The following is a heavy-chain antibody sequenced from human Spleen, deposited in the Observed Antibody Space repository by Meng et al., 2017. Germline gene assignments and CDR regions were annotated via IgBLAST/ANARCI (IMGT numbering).Heavy chain of an antibody. CDR1: GASVSSANYY. Sequence: SETLSLTCTVSGASVSSANYYWSWIRQPPGKGLEWIGYIYYSGSTNYNPSLKSRVTISVDTSKNLLSLKLSSVTAADTAVYYCASPPKNYHGIAAPPPYLDPWGQGTLVTVSS. J-gene: IGHJ5*02. V-gene: IGHV4-61*01. CDR2: IYYSGST. CDR3: ASPPKNYHGIAAPPPYLDP. D-gene: IGHD6-13*01.